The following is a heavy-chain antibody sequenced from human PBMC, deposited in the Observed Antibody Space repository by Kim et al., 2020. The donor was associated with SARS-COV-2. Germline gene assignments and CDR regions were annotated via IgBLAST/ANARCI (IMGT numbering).Heavy chain of an antibody. V-gene: IGHV7-4-1*02. J-gene: IGHJ2*01. CDR3: ARVKGSGWDWYFDL. Sequence: ASVKVSCKASGYTFTSYAMNWVRQAPGQGLEWMGWINTNTGNPTYAQGFTGRFVFSLDTSVSTAYLQISSLKAEDTAVYYCARVKGSGWDWYFDLWGRGTLVTVSS. CDR2: INTNTGNP. CDR1: GYTFTSYA. D-gene: IGHD6-19*01.